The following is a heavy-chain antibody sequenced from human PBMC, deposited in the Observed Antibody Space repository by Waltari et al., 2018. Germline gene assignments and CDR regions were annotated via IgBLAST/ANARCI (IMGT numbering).Heavy chain of an antibody. CDR1: GYTFTGYY. J-gene: IGHJ4*02. Sequence: QVQLMQSGAEVKKPGASVKVSCKASGYTFTGYYMHWGRQAPGQGPEWMGWINLNSGATTYARNFRARVTMTRDTSISTAYMELRRLKSDDTAVYYCAANGEEDNDSSGYYPGYWGQGTLVTVSS. CDR3: AANGEEDNDSSGYYPGY. V-gene: IGHV1-2*02. CDR2: INLNSGAT. D-gene: IGHD3-22*01.